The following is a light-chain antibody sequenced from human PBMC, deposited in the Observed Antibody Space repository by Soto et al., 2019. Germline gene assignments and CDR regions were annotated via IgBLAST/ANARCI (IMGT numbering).Light chain of an antibody. J-gene: IGKJ3*01. CDR2: DAS. CDR1: QGISNA. Sequence: AIQLTQSPSSLSASVGDRVTITCRARQGISNALAWYQQKPGKAPNLLIYDASRLESGVPSRFSGSGSGTDFTLTISSLQPEDFATYYCQQFNGYPFTFGPGTKVDIK. CDR3: QQFNGYPFT. V-gene: IGKV1-13*02.